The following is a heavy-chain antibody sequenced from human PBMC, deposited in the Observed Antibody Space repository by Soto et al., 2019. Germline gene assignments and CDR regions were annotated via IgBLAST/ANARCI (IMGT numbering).Heavy chain of an antibody. CDR1: GGTFSSYA. D-gene: IGHD2-2*02. V-gene: IGHV1-69*13. CDR3: ARVLAPRGVVVVPAAIGFDP. Sequence: SVKVSCKASGGTFSSYAISWVRQAPGQGLEWMGGIIPIFGTANYAQKFQGRVTITADESTSTAYMELSSLRSEDTAVYYCARVLAPRGVVVVPAAIGFDPWGQGTLVTVSS. J-gene: IGHJ5*02. CDR2: IIPIFGTA.